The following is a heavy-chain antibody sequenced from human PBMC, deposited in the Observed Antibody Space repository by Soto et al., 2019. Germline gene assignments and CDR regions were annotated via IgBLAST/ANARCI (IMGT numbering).Heavy chain of an antibody. D-gene: IGHD3-22*01. Sequence: GGSLRLSCAGSGFTFSSYAMSWVRQAPGKGLEWVSAISGSGGSTYYADSVKGRFTISRDNSKNTLYLQMNSLRAEDTAVYYCAKESFPYYYDSSGLGDAFDIWGQGTMVTVSS. CDR2: ISGSGGST. CDR1: GFTFSSYA. V-gene: IGHV3-23*01. CDR3: AKESFPYYYDSSGLGDAFDI. J-gene: IGHJ3*02.